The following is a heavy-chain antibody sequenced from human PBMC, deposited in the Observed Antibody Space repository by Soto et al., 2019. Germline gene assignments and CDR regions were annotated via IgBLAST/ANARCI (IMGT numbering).Heavy chain of an antibody. D-gene: IGHD3-3*01. CDR3: ARDARRRGWYYDFWSGYYTDYYYAMDV. Sequence: GGSLRLSCAASGFTFSDYYMSWIRQAPGKGLEWVSYISSSSSYTNYADSVKGRFTISRDNAKNSLYLQMNSLRAEDTAVYYCARDARRRGWYYDFWSGYYTDYYYAMDVWGQGSKVPVSS. CDR1: GFTFSDYY. J-gene: IGHJ6*02. CDR2: ISSSSSYT. V-gene: IGHV3-11*06.